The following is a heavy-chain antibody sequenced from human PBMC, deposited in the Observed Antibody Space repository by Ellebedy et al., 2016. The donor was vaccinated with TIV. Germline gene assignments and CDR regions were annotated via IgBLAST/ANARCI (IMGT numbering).Heavy chain of an antibody. Sequence: SETLSLXCTASGGSISSYYWSWIRQPPGKGLAWIGYICYSGSTNYNPSLKSRVTISVDTSKNQFSLKLSSVTAADTAVYYCAHSFVSSTSWAGGMDVWGQGTTVTVSS. D-gene: IGHD2-2*01. CDR1: GGSISSYY. CDR3: AHSFVSSTSWAGGMDV. CDR2: ICYSGST. V-gene: IGHV4-59*01. J-gene: IGHJ6*02.